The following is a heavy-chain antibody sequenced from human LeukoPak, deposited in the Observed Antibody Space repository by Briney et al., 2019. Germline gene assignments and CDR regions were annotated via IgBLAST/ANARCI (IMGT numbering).Heavy chain of an antibody. CDR1: GFTFSSYG. V-gene: IGHV3-30*02. Sequence: GGSLRLSCAASGFTFSSYGMHWVRQAPGKGLEWVAFIRYDGSNKYYADSVKGRFTISRDNSKNTLYLQMNSLRAEDTAVYYCAKTKDSSSWYSDYFDYWGQGTLVTVSS. D-gene: IGHD6-13*01. CDR3: AKTKDSSSWYSDYFDY. J-gene: IGHJ4*02. CDR2: IRYDGSNK.